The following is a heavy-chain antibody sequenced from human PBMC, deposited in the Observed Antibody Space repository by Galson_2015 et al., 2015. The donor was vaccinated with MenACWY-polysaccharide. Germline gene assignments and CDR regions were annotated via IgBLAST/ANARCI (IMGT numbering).Heavy chain of an antibody. CDR1: GGSVKNSY. V-gene: IGHV4-59*02. CDR2: IFYTGST. D-gene: IGHD6-13*01. Sequence: ETLSLTCSLSGGSVKNSYWSWFRQPPGKGLEWIGYIFYTGSTTYNPSLKSRVTISIDASESHFSLNLTSVTAADTAVYYCARGRWYSNNWSYQLDSWGQGNLVTVSS. CDR3: ARGRWYSNNWSYQLDS. J-gene: IGHJ5*01.